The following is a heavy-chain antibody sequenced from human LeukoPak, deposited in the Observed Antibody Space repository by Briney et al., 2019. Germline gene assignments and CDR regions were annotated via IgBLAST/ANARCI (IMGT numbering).Heavy chain of an antibody. J-gene: IGHJ4*02. V-gene: IGHV1-18*01. D-gene: IGHD3-22*01. CDR1: GYTFTSYG. CDR2: ISAYNGNT. Sequence: ASVKVSCKASGYTFTSYGISWVRQAPRQGLEWMGWISAYNGNTNYAQKLQGRVTMTTDTSTSTAYMELRSLGSDDTAVYYCARDQRYDSSGPFGLWGQGTLVTVSS. CDR3: ARDQRYDSSGPFGL.